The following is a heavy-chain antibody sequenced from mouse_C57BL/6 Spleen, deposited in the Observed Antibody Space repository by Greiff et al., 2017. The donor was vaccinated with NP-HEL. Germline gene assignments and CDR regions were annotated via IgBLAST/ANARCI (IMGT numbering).Heavy chain of an antibody. CDR1: GFTFSDYY. CDR2: INYDGSST. D-gene: IGHD2-3*01. J-gene: IGHJ2*01. CDR3: ARDGNDGYHFYFDY. V-gene: IGHV5-16*01. Sequence: EVKLVESEGGLVQPGSSMKLSCTASGFTFSDYYMAWVRQVPEKGLEWVANINYDGSSTYYLDSLKSRFIISRDNAKNILYLQMSSLKSEDTATYYCARDGNDGYHFYFDYWGQGTTLTVSS.